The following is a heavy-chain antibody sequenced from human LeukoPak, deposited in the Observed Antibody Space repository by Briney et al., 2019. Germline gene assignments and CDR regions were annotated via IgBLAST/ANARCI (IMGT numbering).Heavy chain of an antibody. Sequence: PSETLSLTCTVSGGSISIYYWSWIRQSPGKGLEWIGYIYNSGNTNYNPSFKSRVTISEDTPKNQFSLKLSSVTAADTAVYYCVRDRELNYWGQGTLVTVSS. CDR3: VRDRELNY. V-gene: IGHV4-59*01. CDR2: IYNSGNT. D-gene: IGHD3-10*01. CDR1: GGSISIYY. J-gene: IGHJ4*02.